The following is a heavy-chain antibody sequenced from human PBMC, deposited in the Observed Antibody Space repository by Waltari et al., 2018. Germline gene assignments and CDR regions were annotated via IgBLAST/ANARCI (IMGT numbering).Heavy chain of an antibody. Sequence: EVQLVESGGGLIQPGGSLRLSCAASGFTVSSNYMSWVRQAPGKGLEWVSVSYSGGSTYYADSVKGRFTISRDNSKNTLYLQMNSLRAEDTAVYYCARDVLRAVTTSFSPSWGQGTLVTVSS. J-gene: IGHJ5*02. V-gene: IGHV3-53*01. CDR3: ARDVLRAVTTSFSPS. D-gene: IGHD4-17*01. CDR1: GFTVSSNY. CDR2: SYSGGST.